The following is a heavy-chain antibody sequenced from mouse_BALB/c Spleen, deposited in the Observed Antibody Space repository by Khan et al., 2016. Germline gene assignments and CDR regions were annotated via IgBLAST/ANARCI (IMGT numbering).Heavy chain of an antibody. J-gene: IGHJ1*01. Sequence: VQLQQSGPDLEEPGTSVKISCKASGYSFTSYNMHWVNQSNRKSLVWIGNIDPYYGGTSCNQNFKGKATLTEDKSSSTAYMTLKSRTSEESSVSHCARGYDNYVNWYCDVWGAGTTVTVSS. D-gene: IGHD2-10*02. CDR1: GYSFTSYN. CDR3: ARGYDNYVNWYCDV. CDR2: IDPYYGGT. V-gene: IGHV1S135*01.